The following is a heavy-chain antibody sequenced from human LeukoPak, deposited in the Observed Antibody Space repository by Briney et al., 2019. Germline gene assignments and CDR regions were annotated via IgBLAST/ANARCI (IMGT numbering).Heavy chain of an antibody. D-gene: IGHD6-6*01. J-gene: IGHJ4*02. V-gene: IGHV4-61*02. CDR1: GGSIISGSYY. CDR2: IYTSGST. CDR3: ERWGSSIASRPVDY. Sequence: SETLSLTCTVSGGSIISGSYYWSWIRQPAGEGLEWIGRIYTSGSTNYNPSLKSRVTISVDTSKNQFSLKLSSVTAADTAVYYCERWGSSIASRPVDYWGQGTLVTVSS.